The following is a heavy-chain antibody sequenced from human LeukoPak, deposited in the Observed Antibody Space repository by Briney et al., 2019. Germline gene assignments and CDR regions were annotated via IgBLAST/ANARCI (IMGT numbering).Heavy chain of an antibody. V-gene: IGHV3-11*04. CDR2: ISSSGSTI. D-gene: IGHD5-18*01. Sequence: PGGSLRLSCAASGFTFSDYYMSWIRQAPGKGLEWVSYISSSGSTIYYADSVKGRFTISRDNSKNTLYLQMNSLRAEDTAVYYCAKDGYSYGQRYEYYFDYWGQGTLVTVSS. CDR3: AKDGYSYGQRYEYYFDY. CDR1: GFTFSDYY. J-gene: IGHJ4*02.